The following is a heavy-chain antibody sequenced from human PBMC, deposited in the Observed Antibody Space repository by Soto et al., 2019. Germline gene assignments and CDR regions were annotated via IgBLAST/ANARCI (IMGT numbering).Heavy chain of an antibody. CDR3: ASLAIGTIIRGAPDF. V-gene: IGHV3-11*01. J-gene: IGHJ4*02. CDR1: GFTFSDYY. CDR2: ISSGGSSI. Sequence: PGGSLRLSCAASGFTFSDYYMTRIRQAPGKGLEWVSYISSGGSSIYYADSVKGRFTISRDNAKNSLYLQMNSLRAEDTAMYYCASLAIGTIIRGAPDFWGQGTMVTVYS. D-gene: IGHD3-10*01.